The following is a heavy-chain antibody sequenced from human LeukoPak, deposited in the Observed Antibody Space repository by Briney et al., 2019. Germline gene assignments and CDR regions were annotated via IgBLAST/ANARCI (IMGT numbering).Heavy chain of an antibody. J-gene: IGHJ4*02. CDR3: AKATSSNYYASSGFFEY. D-gene: IGHD3-22*01. CDR2: ISLNSGSI. CDR1: GFTFDDYA. Sequence: GGSLRLSCAASGFTFDDYAMHWVRQAPGKGLEWVSGISLNSGSIGYADSVKGRFTISRDNAKNSLYVQMNSLRAEDTALYYCAKATSSNYYASSGFFEYWGQGTLVTVSS. V-gene: IGHV3-9*01.